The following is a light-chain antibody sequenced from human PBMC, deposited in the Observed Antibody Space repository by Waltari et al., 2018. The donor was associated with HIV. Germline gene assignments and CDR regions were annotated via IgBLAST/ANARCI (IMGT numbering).Light chain of an antibody. CDR2: VNN. V-gene: IGLV1-40*01. CDR3: QSYDSSLSGYV. Sequence: QSVLTQPPSVSGAPGQRVTISCTGSSSNIGAPYDVHWYQQLPGTAPKLLIYVNNNRPSGVPDRFCGSRSGTSASLAITGLQAEEEADYYCQSYDSSLSGYVFGSGTKVTVL. CDR1: SSNIGAPYD. J-gene: IGLJ1*01.